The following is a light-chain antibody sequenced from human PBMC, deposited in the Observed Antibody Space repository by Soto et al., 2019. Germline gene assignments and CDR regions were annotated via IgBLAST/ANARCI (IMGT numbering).Light chain of an antibody. CDR2: DVS. CDR3: SSYTSSSTWV. J-gene: IGLJ3*02. CDR1: SGGLGGYAY. Sequence: QSVLTQPASVSGSPGQSITISCTGTSGGLGGYAYVSWYQHHPGDAPKLIIYDVSHRPSGISDRFSGSKSANAASLTISGLQAEDEGDYYCSSYTSSSTWVFGGGTKLTV. V-gene: IGLV2-14*03.